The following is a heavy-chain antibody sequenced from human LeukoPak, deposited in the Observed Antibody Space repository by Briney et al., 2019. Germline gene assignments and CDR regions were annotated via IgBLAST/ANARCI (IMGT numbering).Heavy chain of an antibody. Sequence: PGGSLRLSCAASGFTLSSYGMHWVRQAPGKGLEWVAVISYDGSNKYYADSVKGRFTISRDNSKNTLYLQMNSLRAEDTAVYYCAKDRGEYSYGRLVYYYYGMDVWGQGTTVTVSS. CDR3: AKDRGEYSYGRLVYYYYGMDV. CDR1: GFTLSSYG. J-gene: IGHJ6*02. CDR2: ISYDGSNK. V-gene: IGHV3-30*18. D-gene: IGHD5-18*01.